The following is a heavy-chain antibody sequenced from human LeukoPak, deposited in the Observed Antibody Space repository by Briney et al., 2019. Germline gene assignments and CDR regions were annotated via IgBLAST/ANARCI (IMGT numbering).Heavy chain of an antibody. D-gene: IGHD3-10*01. J-gene: IGHJ4*02. CDR3: ARDFGSGTYYTLLDY. V-gene: IGHV3-48*03. Sequence: GGSLRLSCAASGFTFSSYEMNWVRQAPGKGREWGSYISSSGSPIYYADAVQGRFTISRDNAKNSLFLQMNSLRAEDTAVYYCARDFGSGTYYTLLDYWGQGTLVTVSS. CDR2: ISSSGSPI. CDR1: GFTFSSYE.